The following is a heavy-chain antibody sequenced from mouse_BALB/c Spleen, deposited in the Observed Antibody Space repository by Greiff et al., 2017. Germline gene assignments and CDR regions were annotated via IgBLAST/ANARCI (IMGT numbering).Heavy chain of an antibody. V-gene: IGHV10-1*02. CDR3: VRRSWDRGYYAMDY. CDR2: IRSKSNNYAT. J-gene: IGHJ4*01. CDR1: GFTFNTYA. D-gene: IGHD4-1*01. Sequence: EVQVVESGGGLVQPKGSLKLSCAASGFTFNTYAMNWVRQAPGKGLEWVARIRSKSNNYATYYADSVKDRFTISRDDSQSMLYLQMNNLKTEDTAMYYCVRRSWDRGYYAMDYWGQGTSVTVSS.